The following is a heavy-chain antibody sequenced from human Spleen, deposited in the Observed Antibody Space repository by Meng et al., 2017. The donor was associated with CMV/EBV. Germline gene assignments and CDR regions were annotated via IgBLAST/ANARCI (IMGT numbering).Heavy chain of an antibody. CDR3: AISPVYGMDV. CDR2: IGGGATLNT. CDR1: GFTFTTYA. Sequence: ESLKISCAASGFTFTTYAMSWVRQFPGKRLEWVSSIGGGATLNTYYTDSVKGRFTISRDNTKNTLYLQMNSLKVEDTAVYYCAISPVYGMDVWGHGTTVTVSS. J-gene: IGHJ6*02. V-gene: IGHV3-23*05.